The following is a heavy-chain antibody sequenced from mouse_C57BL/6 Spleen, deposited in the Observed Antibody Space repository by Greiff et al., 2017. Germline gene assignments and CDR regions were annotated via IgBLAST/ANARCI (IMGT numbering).Heavy chain of an antibody. J-gene: IGHJ4*01. CDR3: ARQAVVDAMDY. V-gene: IGHV5-17*01. CDR1: GFTFSDYG. CDR2: ISSGSSTI. D-gene: IGHD1-1*01. Sequence: EVQRVESGGGLVKPGGSLKLSCAASGFTFSDYGMHWVRQAPEKGLEWVAYISSGSSTIYYADTVKGRFTISRDNAKNTLFLQMTSLRSEDTAMYYCARQAVVDAMDYWGQGTSVTVSS.